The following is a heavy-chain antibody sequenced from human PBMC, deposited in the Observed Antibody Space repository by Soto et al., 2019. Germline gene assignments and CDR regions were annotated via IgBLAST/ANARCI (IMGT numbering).Heavy chain of an antibody. CDR2: ISYDGSNK. D-gene: IGHD2-15*01. CDR1: GFTFSSYG. V-gene: IGHV3-30*18. CDR3: AKTQVPESDEYCSGGSCSGIFDY. J-gene: IGHJ4*02. Sequence: GGSLRLSCAASGFTFSSYGMHWVRQAPGNGLEWVAFISYDGSNKYYADPVKGRFTISRDNSKNTLYLQMNSLRAEDTAVYYCAKTQVPESDEYCSGGSCSGIFDYWGQGTLVTVSS.